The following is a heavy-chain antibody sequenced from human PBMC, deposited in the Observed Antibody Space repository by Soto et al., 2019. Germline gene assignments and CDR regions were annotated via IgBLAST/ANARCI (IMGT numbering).Heavy chain of an antibody. CDR1: GGSINSYY. V-gene: IGHV4-59*12. Sequence: QVQLQESGPGLVTPSETLSLTCTVSGGSINSYYWSWLRQPPGKGLEWIGFIYYIGSTNYNPSLKSRVTMSVDRSKNQFSLKLSSVTAADTAVYYCARDRGHYFDLWGRGTLVTVSS. CDR3: ARDRGHYFDL. CDR2: IYYIGST. J-gene: IGHJ2*01. D-gene: IGHD1-26*01.